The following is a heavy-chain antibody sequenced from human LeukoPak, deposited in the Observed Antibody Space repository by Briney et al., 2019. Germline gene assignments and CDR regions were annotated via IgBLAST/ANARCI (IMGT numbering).Heavy chain of an antibody. CDR3: ARQSRTSWYHWFDP. CDR2: INHSGST. Sequence: SETLSLTCAVYGGSFSGYYWSWIRQPPGKGLEWIGEINHSGSTNYNPSLKSRVTISVDTSKNQFSLKLSSVTAADTAVYYCARQSRTSWYHWFDPWGQGTLVTVSS. V-gene: IGHV4-34*01. J-gene: IGHJ5*02. D-gene: IGHD2-2*01. CDR1: GGSFSGYY.